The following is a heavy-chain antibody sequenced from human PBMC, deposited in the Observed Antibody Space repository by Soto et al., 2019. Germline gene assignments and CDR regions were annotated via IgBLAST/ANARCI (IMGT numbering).Heavy chain of an antibody. CDR3: ARGKGGSGGSCYFDY. V-gene: IGHV3-21*01. Sequence: EVQLVESGGGLVKPGGSLRLSCAASGFTFSSYSMNCVRQAPGKGLEWVSSISSSSSYIYYADSVKGRFTISRDNAKNSLYLQMNSLRAEDTAVYYCARGKGGSGGSCYFDYWGQGTLVTVSS. CDR1: GFTFSSYS. CDR2: ISSSSSYI. D-gene: IGHD2-15*01. J-gene: IGHJ4*02.